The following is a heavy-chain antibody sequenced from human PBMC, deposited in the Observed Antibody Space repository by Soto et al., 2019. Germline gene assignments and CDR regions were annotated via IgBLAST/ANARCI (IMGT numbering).Heavy chain of an antibody. CDR3: AREIAVKPPGEFDS. CDR2: ISPFKGNT. D-gene: IGHD3-9*01. J-gene: IGHJ4*02. CDR1: GYTFTQYV. Sequence: ASVNVSCKASGYTFTQYVIHWVRQAPGQGLEWMGWISPFKGNTKYAPKVHGRDSVTTDTSKKQFSLHVASVTAADTAHYYCAREIAVKPPGEFDSWGQGALVTVSS. V-gene: IGHV1-18*01.